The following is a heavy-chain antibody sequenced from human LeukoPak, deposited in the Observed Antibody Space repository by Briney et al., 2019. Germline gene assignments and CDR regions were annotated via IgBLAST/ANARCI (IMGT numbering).Heavy chain of an antibody. CDR2: IIPIFGTA. Sequence: SSVKASCKASGGTFSSYAISWVRQAPGQGLEWMGGIIPIFGTANYAQKFQGRVTITADESTSTAYMELSSLRSEDTAVYYCARESKRYCSSTSCNDYWGQGTLVTVSS. D-gene: IGHD2-2*01. CDR1: GGTFSSYA. V-gene: IGHV1-69*01. J-gene: IGHJ4*02. CDR3: ARESKRYCSSTSCNDY.